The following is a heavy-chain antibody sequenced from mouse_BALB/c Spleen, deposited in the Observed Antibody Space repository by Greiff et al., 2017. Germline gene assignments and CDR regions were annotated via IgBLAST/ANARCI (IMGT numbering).Heavy chain of an antibody. D-gene: IGHD2-1*01. Sequence: VKLVESGPQLVRPGASVKISCKASGYSFTSYWMHWVKQRPGQGLEWIGMIDPSDSETRLNQKFKDKATLTVDKSSSTAYMQLSSPTSEDSAVYYCARRGNYVGAMDYWGQGTSVTVSS. J-gene: IGHJ4*01. CDR3: ARRGNYVGAMDY. CDR1: GYSFTSYW. V-gene: IGHV1S126*01. CDR2: IDPSDSET.